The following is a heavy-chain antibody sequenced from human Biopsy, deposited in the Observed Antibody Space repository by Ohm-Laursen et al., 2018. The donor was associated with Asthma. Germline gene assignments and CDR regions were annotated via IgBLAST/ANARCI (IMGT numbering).Heavy chain of an antibody. J-gene: IGHJ4*02. CDR2: ITGSGGTT. V-gene: IGHV3-23*01. D-gene: IGHD6-19*01. CDR1: GFTFSSSA. Sequence: SLRLSCAASGFTFSSSAMSWVRQAPGKGLEGVSAITGSGGTTYYADSARGRFTISRDNSKSTLFLQMDSLSAEDTAVYYCAKDFRGIAVAGDRGFDYWGQGTLVTVSS. CDR3: AKDFRGIAVAGDRGFDY.